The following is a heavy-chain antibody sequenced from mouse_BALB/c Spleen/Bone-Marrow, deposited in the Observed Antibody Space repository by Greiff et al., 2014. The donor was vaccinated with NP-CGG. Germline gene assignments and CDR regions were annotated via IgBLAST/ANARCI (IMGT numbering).Heavy chain of an antibody. CDR1: GFTFSSFG. V-gene: IGHV5-17*02. Sequence: VQLKESGGGLVQPGGSRKLSCAASGFTFSSFGMHWVRQAPGKGLEWVAYISSGSSTIYYADTVKGRFTISRDNPKKTLFLQMTSLRSEDTAMYYCARSRGNYLYYAMDYWGQGTSVTVSS. CDR3: ARSRGNYLYYAMDY. D-gene: IGHD2-1*01. J-gene: IGHJ4*01. CDR2: ISSGSSTI.